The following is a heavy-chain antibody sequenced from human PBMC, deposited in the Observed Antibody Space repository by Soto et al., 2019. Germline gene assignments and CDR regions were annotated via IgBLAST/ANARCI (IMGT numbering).Heavy chain of an antibody. D-gene: IGHD2-15*01. V-gene: IGHV3-15*01. J-gene: IGHJ5*02. CDR2: IKSKTDGGTT. Sequence: PGGSLRLSCAASGFTFSNAWMSWVRQAPGKGLEWVGRIKSKTDGGTTDYAAPVKGRFTISRDDSKNTLYLQMNSLKTEDTAVYYCTKMVVTIGWFDPWGQGNLVTVSS. CDR1: GFTFSNAW. CDR3: TKMVVTIGWFDP.